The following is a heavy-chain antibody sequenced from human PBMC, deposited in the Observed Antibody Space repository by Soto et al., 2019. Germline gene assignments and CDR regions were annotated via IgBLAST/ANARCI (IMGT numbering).Heavy chain of an antibody. D-gene: IGHD3-3*01. CDR1: GFTFTDFS. V-gene: IGHV3-30-3*01. CDR2: ITYDGTNI. J-gene: IGHJ4*02. Sequence: SGGSLRLSCAASGFTFTDFSFHWVRQGPGKGLEWVAVITYDGTNIHYADSVRGRFTISRDNSKDTLYLQMNSLRPEDTAVYYCAKDSPSDYDFWSGPSFDYWGQGVLVTVSS. CDR3: AKDSPSDYDFWSGPSFDY.